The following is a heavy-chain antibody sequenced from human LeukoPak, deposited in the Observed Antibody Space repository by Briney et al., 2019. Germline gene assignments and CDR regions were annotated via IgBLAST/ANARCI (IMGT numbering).Heavy chain of an antibody. J-gene: IGHJ6*03. CDR2: IIPIFGTA. D-gene: IGHD2-2*01. Sequence: ASVKVSCKASGGTFSSYAISWVRQAPGQGLEWMGGIIPIFGTANYAQKSQGRVTITADKSTSTAYMELSSLRSEDTAVYYCARQSGTLGVVVPYYYYYYMDVWGKGTTVTVSS. CDR3: ARQSGTLGVVVPYYYYYYMDV. CDR1: GGTFSSYA. V-gene: IGHV1-69*06.